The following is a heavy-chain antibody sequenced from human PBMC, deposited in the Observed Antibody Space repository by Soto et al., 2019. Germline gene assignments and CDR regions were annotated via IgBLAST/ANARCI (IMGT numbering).Heavy chain of an antibody. D-gene: IGHD2-15*01. V-gene: IGHV1-46*01. CDR2: INPSGGST. CDR1: GYTFTSYY. CDR3: ARLDTSLEDSQIPYYYGMDV. Sequence: GXSVKVSCKASGYTFTSYYMHWVRQAPGQGLEWMGIINPSGGSTSYAQKFQGRVTMTRDTSTSTVYMELSSLRSEDTAVYYCARLDTSLEDSQIPYYYGMDVWGQGTTVTVSS. J-gene: IGHJ6*02.